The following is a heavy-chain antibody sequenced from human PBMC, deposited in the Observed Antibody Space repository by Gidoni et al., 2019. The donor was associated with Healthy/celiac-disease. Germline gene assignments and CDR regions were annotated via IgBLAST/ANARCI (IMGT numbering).Heavy chain of an antibody. CDR2: ISSSGSTI. V-gene: IGHV3-48*03. D-gene: IGHD2-15*01. J-gene: IGHJ4*02. Sequence: VRQAPGKGLEWVSYISSSGSTIYYADSVKGRFTISRDNAKNSLYLQMNSLRAEDTAVYYCARDGPYCSGGSCYYSYFDYWGQGNLVTVSS. CDR3: ARDGPYCSGGSCYYSYFDY.